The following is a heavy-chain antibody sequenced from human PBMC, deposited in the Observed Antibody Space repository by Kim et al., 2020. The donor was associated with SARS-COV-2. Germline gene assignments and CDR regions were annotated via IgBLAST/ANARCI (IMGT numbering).Heavy chain of an antibody. J-gene: IGHJ4*02. Sequence: GGSLRLSCAASGFTFSNAWMSWVRQAPGKGLEWVGRIKSKTDGGTTDYVAPVKGRFTISRDDSKNTLYLQMNSLKTEDTALYYCTTRDSSGWFDFWGQGTLVTVSS. CDR3: TTRDSSGWFDF. D-gene: IGHD6-19*01. CDR2: IKSKTDGGTT. V-gene: IGHV3-15*01. CDR1: GFTFSNAW.